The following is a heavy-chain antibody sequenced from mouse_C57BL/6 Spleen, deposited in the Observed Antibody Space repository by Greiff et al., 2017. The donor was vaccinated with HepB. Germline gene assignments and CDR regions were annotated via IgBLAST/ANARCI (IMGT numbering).Heavy chain of an antibody. J-gene: IGHJ2*01. CDR1: GYTFTSYW. V-gene: IGHV1-61*01. Sequence: QVQLQQPGAELVRPGSSVKLSCKASGYTFTSYWMDWVKQRPGQGLEWIGNIYPSDSETHYNQKFKDKATLTVDKSSSTAYMQLSSLTSEDSAVYYCARWRDYYGSSLGFDYWGQGTTLTVS. D-gene: IGHD1-1*01. CDR3: ARWRDYYGSSLGFDY. CDR2: IYPSDSET.